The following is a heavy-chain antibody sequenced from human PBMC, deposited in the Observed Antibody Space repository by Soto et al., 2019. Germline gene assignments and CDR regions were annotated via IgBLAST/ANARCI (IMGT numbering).Heavy chain of an antibody. Sequence: QVQLVESGGGVVQPGRSLRLSCAASGFTFSSYGMHWVRRAPGKGLEWVAVIWYDGSNKYYADSVKGRFTISRDNSKNTLYLQMNSLRAEDTAVYYCAIESGADDAFDIWGQGTMVTVSS. CDR1: GFTFSSYG. J-gene: IGHJ3*02. V-gene: IGHV3-33*01. D-gene: IGHD4-17*01. CDR3: AIESGADDAFDI. CDR2: IWYDGSNK.